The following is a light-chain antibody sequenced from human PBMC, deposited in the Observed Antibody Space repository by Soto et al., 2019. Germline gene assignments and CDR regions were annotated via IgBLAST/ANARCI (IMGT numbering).Light chain of an antibody. CDR1: SSNIGSNY. V-gene: IGLV1-47*01. CDR2: RNN. CDR3: AAWDDSLSGVV. J-gene: IGLJ2*01. Sequence: QSVLTQPPSASGTPGQRVTISCSGSSSNIGSNYVYWYQQLPGTAPKLLLYRNNPRPSGVPDRFSGSKSGTSASLAISGLRSEDEADYYCAAWDDSLSGVVFGGGTKVTVL.